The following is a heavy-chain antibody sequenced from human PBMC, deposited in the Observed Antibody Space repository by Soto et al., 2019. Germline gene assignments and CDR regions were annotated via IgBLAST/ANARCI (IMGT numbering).Heavy chain of an antibody. V-gene: IGHV3-23*01. Sequence: GGSLRLSCAASGFMFSSFAMSWVRQAPGKGLEWVSGIDGNGRDTFYADSVKGRFTISRDNSKNTLYLQMNSLSAEDTAIYYCAKDRLILKASYFDSWGQGALVTVSS. CDR3: AKDRLILKASYFDS. CDR2: IDGNGRDT. D-gene: IGHD2-21*02. CDR1: GFMFSSFA. J-gene: IGHJ4*02.